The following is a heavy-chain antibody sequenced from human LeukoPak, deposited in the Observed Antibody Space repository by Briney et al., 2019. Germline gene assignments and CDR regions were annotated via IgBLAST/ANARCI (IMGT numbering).Heavy chain of an antibody. J-gene: IGHJ4*02. D-gene: IGHD6-13*01. CDR2: INPNSGGT. Sequence: EASVKVSCKASGYTFTAYYMHWVRQAPGQGLEWMGWINPNSGGTSYAQKFQGRVTMTRDTSISTAYMELRSLRSDDTAVYYCARVGSSRSRNYFDYWGQGTLVTVSS. CDR1: GYTFTAYY. CDR3: ARVGSSRSRNYFDY. V-gene: IGHV1-2*02.